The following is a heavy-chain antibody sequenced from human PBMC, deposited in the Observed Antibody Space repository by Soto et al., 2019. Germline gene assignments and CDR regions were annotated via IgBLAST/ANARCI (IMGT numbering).Heavy chain of an antibody. D-gene: IGHD4-17*01. CDR3: ARDGNYGDNRVYYYDGMDV. Sequence: GGSLRLSCAASGFTFSSYSMNWVRQAPGKGLEWVSYISSSSSTIYYADSVKGRFTISRDNAKNSLYLQMNSLRDEDTAVYYCARDGNYGDNRVYYYDGMDVWGQGTTVTVSS. J-gene: IGHJ6*02. CDR2: ISSSSSTI. CDR1: GFTFSSYS. V-gene: IGHV3-48*02.